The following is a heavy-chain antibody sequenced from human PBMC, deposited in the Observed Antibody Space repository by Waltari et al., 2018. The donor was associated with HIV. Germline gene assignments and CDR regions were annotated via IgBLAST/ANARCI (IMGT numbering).Heavy chain of an antibody. CDR1: GYTFTGYY. D-gene: IGHD1-7*01. CDR2: INPNSGGT. Sequence: QVQLVQSGAEVKKPGASVKVSCKASGYTFTGYYMHWVRQAPGQGLEWMGRINPNSGGTNYAQKFQGRVTMTRDTSISTAYMELSRLRSDDTAVYYCARVGTWYNGNYGPANGAFDYWGQGTLVTVSS. CDR3: ARVGTWYNGNYGPANGAFDY. J-gene: IGHJ4*02. V-gene: IGHV1-2*06.